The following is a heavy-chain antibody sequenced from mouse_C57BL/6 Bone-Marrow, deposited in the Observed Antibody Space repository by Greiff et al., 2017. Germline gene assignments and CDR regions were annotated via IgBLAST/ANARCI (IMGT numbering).Heavy chain of an antibody. CDR3: TPLLRSVLYAMDY. CDR2: IDPENGDT. J-gene: IGHJ4*01. D-gene: IGHD1-1*01. V-gene: IGHV14-4*01. Sequence: EVMLVASGAELVRPGASVKLSCTASGFNIKDDYMHWVKQRPEQGLEWIGWIDPENGDTEYASKFQGKATITADTSSNTAYLQLSSLTSEDTAVYYCTPLLRSVLYAMDYWGQGTSVTVAS. CDR1: GFNIKDDY.